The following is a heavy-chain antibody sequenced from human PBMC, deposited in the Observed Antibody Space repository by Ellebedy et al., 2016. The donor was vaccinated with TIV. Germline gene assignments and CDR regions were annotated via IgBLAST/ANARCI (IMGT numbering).Heavy chain of an antibody. CDR1: GGTFSSDA. CDR2: IIPILGIP. V-gene: IGHV1-69*04. D-gene: IGHD1-26*01. J-gene: IGHJ3*02. CDR3: ARVSRWEAFDI. Sequence: SVKVSXXASGGTFSSDAFSWVRQAPGQRLEWMGRIIPILGIPNYAQRFQGRVTISADKSTGTVSLELSSLRSDDTALYYCARVSRWEAFDIWGQGTMVTVSS.